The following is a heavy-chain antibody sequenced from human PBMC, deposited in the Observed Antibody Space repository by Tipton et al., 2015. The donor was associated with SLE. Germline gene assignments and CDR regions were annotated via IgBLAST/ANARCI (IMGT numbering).Heavy chain of an antibody. V-gene: IGHV4-39*01. CDR3: ARRGKNSGSRGGYFDY. D-gene: IGHD6-6*01. CDR2: IYYSGTT. Sequence: TLSLTCTVSGGSISSRDYHWGWIRQPPGKGLEWIGNIYYSGTTYYNPSLKSRVTVSVDTPKNQYSLRLRSVTAADTAVYYCARRGKNSGSRGGYFDYWGQGTLVTVSS. CDR1: GGSISSRDYH. J-gene: IGHJ4*02.